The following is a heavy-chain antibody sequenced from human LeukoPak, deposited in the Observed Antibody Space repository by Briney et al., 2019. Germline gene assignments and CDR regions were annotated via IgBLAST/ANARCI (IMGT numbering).Heavy chain of an antibody. CDR2: ISYDGSNK. V-gene: IGHV3-30*15. Sequence: PGRSLRLSCAASGFSFGSYAMHWVRQAPGKGLEWVAVISYDGSNKFYADSVRGRFTISRDNSKHTLYLQMSSLRPEDTAVYYCARPGTTRRYYFYYVDVWGKGTTVTVSS. D-gene: IGHD1-14*01. CDR1: GFSFGSYA. J-gene: IGHJ6*03. CDR3: ARPGTTRRYYFYYVDV.